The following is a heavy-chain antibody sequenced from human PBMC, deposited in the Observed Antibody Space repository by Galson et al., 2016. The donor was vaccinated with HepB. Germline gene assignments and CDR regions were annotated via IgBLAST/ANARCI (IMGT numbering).Heavy chain of an antibody. CDR2: SSGNGGGT. V-gene: IGHV3-23*01. CDR1: GFSFSSYP. Sequence: SLRLSCAASGFSFSSYPMSWVRQGPGKGLEWVAVSSGNGGGTFYADSVKGRFTISRDDSKNTLYLQLTSLRAEDTAVYFCAKDLRDIVSTFDSWGQGTLVTVSS. CDR3: AKDLRDIVSTFDS. D-gene: IGHD5/OR15-5a*01. J-gene: IGHJ4*02.